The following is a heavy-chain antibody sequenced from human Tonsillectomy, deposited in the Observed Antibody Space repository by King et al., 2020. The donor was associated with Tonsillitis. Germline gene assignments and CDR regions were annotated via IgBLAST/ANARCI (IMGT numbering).Heavy chain of an antibody. CDR3: ARDLVGVYGMDV. J-gene: IGHJ6*02. D-gene: IGHD2-8*02. V-gene: IGHV3-33*01. CDR1: GFTFRSYG. CDR2: IWYDGRNK. Sequence: GGGGGGRGGSVRLWWGACGFTFRSYGMHWGRQAPGKGREGGAVIWYDGRNKYYADSVKGRFIISRDHSQNTLSLQMNSLRAEDTAVYYCARDLVGVYGMDVWGPGTTVTVSS.